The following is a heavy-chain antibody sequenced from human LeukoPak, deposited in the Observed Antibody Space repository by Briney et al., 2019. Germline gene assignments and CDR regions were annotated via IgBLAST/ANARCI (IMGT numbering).Heavy chain of an antibody. CDR3: ARRDDSSGYIEYFQH. D-gene: IGHD3-22*01. Sequence: GESLKISCQASGYSFNFYWIGWVRQMPGKGLELMGIIYPGDSDTRYSPSFQGQVTISADKSISTAYLQWSSLKAPDTAMYYCARRDDSSGYIEYFQHWGQGTLVTVSS. J-gene: IGHJ1*01. CDR1: GYSFNFYW. V-gene: IGHV5-51*01. CDR2: IYPGDSDT.